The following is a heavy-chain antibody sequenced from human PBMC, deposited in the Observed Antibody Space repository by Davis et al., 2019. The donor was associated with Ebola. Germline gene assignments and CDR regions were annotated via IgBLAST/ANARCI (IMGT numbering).Heavy chain of an antibody. D-gene: IGHD6-25*01. CDR1: GYIFTGYY. CDR2: ISPNSGGT. J-gene: IGHJ5*02. Sequence: ASVKVSCKASGYIFTGYYMHWVRQAPGQGLEWMGWISPNSGGTNCAQKFQGRVTMTRDTSINTAYVELSRLTSDDTAVYYCVRDRGSRQFDPWGQGALVTVSS. CDR3: VRDRGSRQFDP. V-gene: IGHV1-2*02.